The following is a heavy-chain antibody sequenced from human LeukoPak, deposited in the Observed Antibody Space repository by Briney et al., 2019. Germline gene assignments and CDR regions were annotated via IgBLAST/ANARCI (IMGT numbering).Heavy chain of an antibody. V-gene: IGHV1-2*02. CDR3: ARDGRLTILVRGIITEGSPPKN. Sequence: GASVKVSCKASGYTFTDSYMHWVRQAPGQGLEWVGWINPKTGGTNYAQRFQGRVTMTRDTSIRTAYMELNSLRSDDTAVYYCARDGRLTILVRGIITEGSPPKNWGQGTLVTVSS. J-gene: IGHJ4*02. D-gene: IGHD3-10*01. CDR2: INPKTGGT. CDR1: GYTFTDSY.